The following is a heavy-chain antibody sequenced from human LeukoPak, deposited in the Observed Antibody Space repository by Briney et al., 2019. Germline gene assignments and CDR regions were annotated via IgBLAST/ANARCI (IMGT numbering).Heavy chain of an antibody. Sequence: SETLSLTCAVSGGSFSGYYWSWVRQPPGKGLEWIGEINHSGSTNYNPSLKSRVTISVDTSKNQFSLKLSSVTAADTAVYYCARGGYRDAFDIWGQGSMVTVSS. J-gene: IGHJ3*02. V-gene: IGHV4-34*01. CDR3: ARGGYRDAFDI. CDR2: INHSGST. CDR1: GGSFSGYY. D-gene: IGHD5-18*01.